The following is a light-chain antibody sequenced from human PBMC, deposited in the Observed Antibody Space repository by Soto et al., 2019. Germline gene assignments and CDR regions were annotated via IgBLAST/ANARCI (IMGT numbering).Light chain of an antibody. CDR2: EGS. CDR1: SSDVGSYNI. Sequence: QSALTQPASVSGSPGQSITISCTGTSSDVGSYNIVSWYQQHPGKAPKLMIYEGSKRPSGVSNRFSGSKSGNTASLTISGLQDEDEGDYYCCSYAGSSTPVVFGGGTKLTVL. J-gene: IGLJ2*01. V-gene: IGLV2-23*01. CDR3: CSYAGSSTPVV.